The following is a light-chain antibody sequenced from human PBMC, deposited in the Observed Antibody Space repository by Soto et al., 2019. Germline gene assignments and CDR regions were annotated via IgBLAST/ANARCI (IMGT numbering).Light chain of an antibody. J-gene: IGLJ2*01. Sequence: NFMLTKPHSLSGSPGKTITISCTGTSGSITSNYVQWYQQRQGSAPIIVIYEDNQRPSGVPDRFSGSIDRSSNSASLTISGLKTEDEADYYCQSYDTNSVVFGGGTKLTVL. CDR1: SGSITSNY. V-gene: IGLV6-57*02. CDR3: QSYDTNSVV. CDR2: EDN.